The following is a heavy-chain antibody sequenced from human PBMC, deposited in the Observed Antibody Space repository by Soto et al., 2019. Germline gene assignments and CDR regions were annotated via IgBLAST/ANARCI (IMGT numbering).Heavy chain of an antibody. CDR1: GCSLSTNP. J-gene: IGHJ4*02. Sequence: SVQVSCKASGCSLSTNPISWVRQAPGQGLEWMGGTGSGTGPGNHAQKFQGRLTVTADKSTSTVYMELTNLSSEDTAVYYCARRHGGGFLRFFDSWGQGTLVTVSS. V-gene: IGHV1-69*06. CDR3: ARRHGGGFLRFFDS. D-gene: IGHD2-15*01. CDR2: TGSGTGPG.